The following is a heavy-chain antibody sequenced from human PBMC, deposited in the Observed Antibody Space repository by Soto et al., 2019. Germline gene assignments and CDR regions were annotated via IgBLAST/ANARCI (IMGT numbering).Heavy chain of an antibody. CDR1: GFTFSSYG. J-gene: IGHJ6*02. Sequence: GGSLRLSCAASGFTFSSYGMHWVRQAPGKGLEWVAVIWYDGSNKYYADSVKGRFTISRDNSKNTLYLQMNSLRAEDTAVYYCARDMRQLVLYYGMDVWGQGTTVTVSS. CDR2: IWYDGSNK. D-gene: IGHD6-6*01. V-gene: IGHV3-33*01. CDR3: ARDMRQLVLYYGMDV.